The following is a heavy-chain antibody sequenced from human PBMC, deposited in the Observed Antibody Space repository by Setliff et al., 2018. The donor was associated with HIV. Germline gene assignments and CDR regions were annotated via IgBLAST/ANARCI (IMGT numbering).Heavy chain of an antibody. Sequence: SETLSLTCTVSGASVTSGGYFWSWIRQPAGKGLEWIGRIYTAGTTNYNPSVKSRVTIALDTSKNQFSHNLTSVTAADTAVYYCARDGRIDTAMNWGQGTLVTVSS. CDR3: ARDGRIDTAMN. V-gene: IGHV4-61*02. CDR1: GASVTSGGYF. D-gene: IGHD2-2*01. J-gene: IGHJ4*02. CDR2: IYTAGTT.